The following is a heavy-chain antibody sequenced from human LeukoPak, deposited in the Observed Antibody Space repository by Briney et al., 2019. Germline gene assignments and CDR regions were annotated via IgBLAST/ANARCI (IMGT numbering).Heavy chain of an antibody. V-gene: IGHV3-23*01. Sequence: GGALRLSCAASGFTLSNYSMTWVRQAPGEGVGGGSGISGSGSSTYYADSVKGRFTLSRDYPKSTLYLQMNSLRAEDTAVYFCAKYSGSYYYPPNWDSWGQGTLVTVSS. D-gene: IGHD1-26*01. CDR3: AKYSGSYYYPPNWDS. J-gene: IGHJ4*02. CDR2: ISGSGSST. CDR1: GFTLSNYS.